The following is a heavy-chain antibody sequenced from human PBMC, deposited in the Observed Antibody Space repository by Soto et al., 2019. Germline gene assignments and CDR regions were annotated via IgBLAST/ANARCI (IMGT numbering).Heavy chain of an antibody. CDR1: GFTFSSYG. CDR3: AREPSMAAAGTGYFDY. Sequence: GGSLRLSCAASGFTFSSYGMHWVRQAPGKGLEWVAVIWYDGSNKYYADSVKGRFTISRDNSKNTLYLQMNSLRAEDTAVYYCAREPSMAAAGTGYFDYWGQGTLVTVSS. V-gene: IGHV3-33*01. J-gene: IGHJ4*02. D-gene: IGHD6-13*01. CDR2: IWYDGSNK.